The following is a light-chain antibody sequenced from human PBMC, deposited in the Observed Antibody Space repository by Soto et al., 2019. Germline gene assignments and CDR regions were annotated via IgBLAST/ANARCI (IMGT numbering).Light chain of an antibody. J-gene: IGKJ1*01. V-gene: IGKV1-39*01. CDR1: QTISSY. CDR3: QQYSSYWT. CDR2: AAS. Sequence: DIQMTQSPSSLSASVGDRVTITCRASQTISSYLNWYQQKPGKAPKRLIYAASTLQSGVPSRFSGSGSGTEFTLTISSLQPDDFATYYCQQYSSYWTFAQGTKVDIK.